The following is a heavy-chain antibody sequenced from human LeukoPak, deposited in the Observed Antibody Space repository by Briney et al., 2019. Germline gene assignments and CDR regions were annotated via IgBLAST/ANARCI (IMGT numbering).Heavy chain of an antibody. CDR2: INPSGST. CDR1: GGSFSGYH. D-gene: IGHD3-22*01. V-gene: IGHV4-34*01. CDR3: ARGRHDITMIVVVMTSVSYYLDV. J-gene: IGHJ6*03. Sequence: PSETLSLTCAVYGGSFSGYHWTWIRQSPGKGLEWIGDINPSGSTYYNPSLKSRLTISVDTSKDQFSLKLRSVTAADTAVYYCARGRHDITMIVVVMTSVSYYLDVWGKGTTVTVS.